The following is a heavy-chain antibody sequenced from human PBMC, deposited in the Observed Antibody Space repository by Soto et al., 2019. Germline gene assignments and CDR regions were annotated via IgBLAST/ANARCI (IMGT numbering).Heavy chain of an antibody. CDR1: GFSFSSSK. J-gene: IGHJ4*02. CDR3: LSGWPVI. Sequence: PGGSLRLSCVASGFSFSSSKMHWVRQAPGKGLEWVSSITSGGTSMYYADSVKGRFTISRHDALNPLSLEMNSLRVEDTAVYYCLSGWPVIWGQGTLVTVSS. CDR2: ITSGGTSM. V-gene: IGHV3-48*01.